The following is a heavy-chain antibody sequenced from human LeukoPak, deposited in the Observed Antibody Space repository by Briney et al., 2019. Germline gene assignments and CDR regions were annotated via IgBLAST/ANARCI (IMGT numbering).Heavy chain of an antibody. CDR2: IYYSGST. CDR1: GGSISSYY. V-gene: IGHV4-59*01. D-gene: IGHD6-13*01. J-gene: IGHJ4*02. CDR3: ARAKVGYSSSWYTSDY. Sequence: SETLSLTCTVSGGSISSYYWSWIRQPPGKGLEWIGYIYYSGSTNYNPSLKSRVTMSVDTSKNQFSLKLSSVTAADTAVYYCARAKVGYSSSWYTSDYWGQGTLVTVSS.